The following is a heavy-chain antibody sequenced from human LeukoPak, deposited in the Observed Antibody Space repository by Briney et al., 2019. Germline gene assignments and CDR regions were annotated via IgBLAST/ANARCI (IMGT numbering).Heavy chain of an antibody. V-gene: IGHV3-30*18. CDR1: GFTFSSYG. CDR3: AKSSAVAGRRYFDY. J-gene: IGHJ4*02. D-gene: IGHD6-19*01. Sequence: GGSLRLSCAASGFTFSSYGMHWVRQAPGKGLEWVAVISYDGSNKYYADSVKGRFTISRDNSKNTLYLQINSLRAEGTAVYYCAKSSAVAGRRYFDYWGQGTLVTVSS. CDR2: ISYDGSNK.